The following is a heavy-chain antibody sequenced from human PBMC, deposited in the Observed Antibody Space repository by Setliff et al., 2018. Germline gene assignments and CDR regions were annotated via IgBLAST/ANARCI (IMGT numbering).Heavy chain of an antibody. J-gene: IGHJ4*02. Sequence: PSETLSLTCTVSGGSISSSSYYWGWIRQPPGKGLEWIGSIYYSGSTYYNPSLKSRVTISVDTSKNQFSLKLSSVTAADTAVYYCASFAGSSWVDYWGQGTLVTVS. CDR2: IYYSGST. D-gene: IGHD6-13*01. CDR1: GGSISSSSYY. CDR3: ASFAGSSWVDY. V-gene: IGHV4-39*01.